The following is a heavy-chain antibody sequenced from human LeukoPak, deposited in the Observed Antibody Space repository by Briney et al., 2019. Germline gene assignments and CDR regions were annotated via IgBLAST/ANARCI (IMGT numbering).Heavy chain of an antibody. J-gene: IGHJ3*02. Sequence: PGGSLRLSCAASGFTFSSYGMHWVRQAPGKGLEWVAFIRYDGSNKYYADSVKGRFTISRDNSKNTLYLQMNSLRAEDTAVYYCSSVGVVPAATLGDAFDIWGQGTMVTVSS. CDR1: GFTFSSYG. CDR3: SSVGVVPAATLGDAFDI. V-gene: IGHV3-30*02. D-gene: IGHD2-2*01. CDR2: IRYDGSNK.